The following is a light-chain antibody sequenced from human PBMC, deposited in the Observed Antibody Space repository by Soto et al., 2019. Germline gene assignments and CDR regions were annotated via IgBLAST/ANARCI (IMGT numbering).Light chain of an antibody. V-gene: IGKV1-27*01. CDR2: GAS. CDR1: QDINKY. Sequence: IQMTQSPSSLSASVGDRVTITCRASQDINKYLAWYRQKPGKAPALLIYGASTLQSGVPSRFSGSGSGTDFTLTITSLPPEPVAPYSCQKYGSAPRTFGPGTKVDI. J-gene: IGKJ1*01. CDR3: QKYGSAPRT.